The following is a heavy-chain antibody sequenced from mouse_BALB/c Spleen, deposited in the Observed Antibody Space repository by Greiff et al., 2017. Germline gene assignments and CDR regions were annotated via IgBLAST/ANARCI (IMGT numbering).Heavy chain of an antibody. V-gene: IGHV5-17*02. Sequence: EVQRVESGGGLVQPGGSRKLSCAASGFTFSSFGMHWVRQAPEKGLEWVAYISSGSSTIYYADTVKGRFTISRDNPKNTLFLQMTSLRSEDTAMYYCARRAGGYAMDYWGQGTSVTVSS. CDR3: ARRAGGYAMDY. J-gene: IGHJ4*01. CDR1: GFTFSSFG. D-gene: IGHD3-3*01. CDR2: ISSGSSTI.